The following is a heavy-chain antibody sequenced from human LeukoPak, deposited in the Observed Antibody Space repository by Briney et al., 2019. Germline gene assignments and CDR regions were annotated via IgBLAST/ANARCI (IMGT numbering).Heavy chain of an antibody. CDR1: GFTFGDHA. CDR3: MDV. Sequence: PGGSLRLSCSSYGFTFGDHAMSWVRQAPGKGLEWVSFIRSRAYGGTTEYAASVKSRFSISRDDSKGIAYLQMNSLKIEDTAVYYCMDVWGQGTTVIVSS. CDR2: IRSRAYGGTT. V-gene: IGHV3-49*04. J-gene: IGHJ6*02.